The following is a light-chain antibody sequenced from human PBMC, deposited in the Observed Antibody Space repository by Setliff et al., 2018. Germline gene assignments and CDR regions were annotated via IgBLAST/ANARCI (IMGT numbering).Light chain of an antibody. V-gene: IGLV2-14*01. CDR3: SSYTSSSTLV. CDR2: EVS. Sequence: LTQPASVSGSPGQSITISCTGTSSDVGGYNYVSWYQQHPGKAPKLMIYEVSNRPSGVSNRFSGSKTGNTASLTISGLQAEDEADYYCSSYTSSSTLVVGGGTK. J-gene: IGLJ3*02. CDR1: SSDVGGYNY.